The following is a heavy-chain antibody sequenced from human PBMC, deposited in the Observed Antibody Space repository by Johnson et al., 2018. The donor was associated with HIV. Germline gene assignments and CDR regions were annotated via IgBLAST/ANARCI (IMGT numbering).Heavy chain of an antibody. CDR2: IYSGDRT. V-gene: IGHV3-66*01. CDR1: GFTVSSNY. J-gene: IGHJ3*02. D-gene: IGHD6-19*01. CDR3: AGRSSAWYEDAFDI. Sequence: EVQLVESGGGLVQPGGSLRLSCAASGFTVSSNYMSWVRQAPGKGLELVSVIYSGDRTYSAVSVKGRFTISRDSSKNTLFLQMNSLRVEDTAIYYCAGRSSAWYEDAFDIWGQGTMVTVSS.